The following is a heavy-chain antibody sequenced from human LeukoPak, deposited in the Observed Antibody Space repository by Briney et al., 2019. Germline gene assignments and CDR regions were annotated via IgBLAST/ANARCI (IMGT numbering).Heavy chain of an antibody. CDR1: GFTVSSNS. Sequence: PGGSLRLSCTVSGFTVSSNSMSWVRQAPGKGLEWVSFIYSDNTNYSDSVKRRFTISRDNSTNSLYLQMNSLRAEETAMYYCAKGFSYGYDAFDIWGQGTMVTVSS. V-gene: IGHV3-53*01. D-gene: IGHD5-18*01. J-gene: IGHJ3*02. CDR2: IYSDNT. CDR3: AKGFSYGYDAFDI.